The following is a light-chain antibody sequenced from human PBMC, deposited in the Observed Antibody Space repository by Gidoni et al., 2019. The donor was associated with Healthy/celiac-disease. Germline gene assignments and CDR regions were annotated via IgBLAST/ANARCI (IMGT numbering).Light chain of an antibody. Sequence: ESVLTQSPATLSLSPGERATLSCRASQRVSSYLDWYQQKPGQAPRLLIYDASHRATGIPARFCGSGSGTVFTLPISSLAPEDFAVYYCQQRCNWPPTFGQGTKVEIK. J-gene: IGKJ1*01. CDR1: QRVSSY. CDR2: DAS. CDR3: QQRCNWPPT. V-gene: IGKV3-11*01.